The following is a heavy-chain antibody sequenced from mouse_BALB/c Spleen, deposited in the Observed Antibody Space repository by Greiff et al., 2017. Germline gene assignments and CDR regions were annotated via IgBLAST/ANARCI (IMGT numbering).Heavy chain of an antibody. J-gene: IGHJ3*01. Sequence: VQLKQSGPELVKPGASVKISCKASGYSFTGYFMNWVMQSHGKSLEWIGRINPYNGDTFYNQKFKGKATLTVDKSSSTAHMELRSLASEDSAVYYCASYEGWFAYWGQGTLVTVSA. CDR3: ASYEGWFAY. D-gene: IGHD1-1*01. CDR1: GYSFTGYF. V-gene: IGHV1-20*02. CDR2: INPYNGDT.